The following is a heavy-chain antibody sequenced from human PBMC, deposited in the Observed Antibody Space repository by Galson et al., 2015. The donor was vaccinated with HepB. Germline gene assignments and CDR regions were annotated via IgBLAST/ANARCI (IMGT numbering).Heavy chain of an antibody. CDR2: IYWGDDK. V-gene: IGHV2-5*02. CDR3: ALLYSGYDYVY. D-gene: IGHD5-12*01. Sequence: PALVKPTQTLTLTCTFSGFSLSTSGVGVGWIRQPPGKALEWLALIYWGDDKRYSPSLKSRLTITKDPSKNQVVLTMTNMDPVDTATYYCALLYSGYDYVYWGQGTLVTVSS. J-gene: IGHJ4*02. CDR1: GFSLSTSGVG.